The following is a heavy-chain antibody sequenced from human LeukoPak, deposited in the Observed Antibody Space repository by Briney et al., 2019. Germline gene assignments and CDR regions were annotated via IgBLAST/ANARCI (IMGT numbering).Heavy chain of an antibody. CDR1: GYTFTSYG. V-gene: IGHV1-18*01. Sequence: ASVKVSCKASGYTFTSYGISWVRQAPGQGLEWMGWISAYNGNTNYAQKLQGRVTMTTDTSTSTAYMELRSLRSDDTAAYYCARGIDYDILTGYNLDYYYGMDVWGQGTTVTVSS. D-gene: IGHD3-9*01. CDR3: ARGIDYDILTGYNLDYYYGMDV. J-gene: IGHJ6*02. CDR2: ISAYNGNT.